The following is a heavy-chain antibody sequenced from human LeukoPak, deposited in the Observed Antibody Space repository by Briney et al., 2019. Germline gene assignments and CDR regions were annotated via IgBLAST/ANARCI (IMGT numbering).Heavy chain of an antibody. Sequence: SETLSLTCAVSGGSITGHYWNWIRQTPGMRLEWIGYTSYSRTTIYNSYFKGRATMSIATSKNQLYLNLTSVTATDTAVYYRAKLGHSDGWYLGAFDIWGQGTTVIVSS. CDR3: AKLGHSDGWYLGAFDI. J-gene: IGHJ3*02. D-gene: IGHD6-19*01. CDR1: GGSITGHY. CDR2: TSYSRTT. V-gene: IGHV4-59*08.